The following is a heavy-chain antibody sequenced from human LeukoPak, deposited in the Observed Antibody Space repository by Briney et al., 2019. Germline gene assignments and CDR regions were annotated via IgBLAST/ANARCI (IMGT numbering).Heavy chain of an antibody. CDR1: GGSMSSSSYY. V-gene: IGHV4-39*07. CDR3: ARGYARYGRIDRFDY. Sequence: PSETLSLTCTVSGGSMSSSSYYWGWIRQPPGKGLEWIGSIYHSGHTDYNPSLKSRATISVDTSKNQFSLKLSSVTAADTAVYYCARGYARYGRIDRFDYWGQGTLVTVSS. D-gene: IGHD5-12*01. CDR2: IYHSGHT. J-gene: IGHJ4*02.